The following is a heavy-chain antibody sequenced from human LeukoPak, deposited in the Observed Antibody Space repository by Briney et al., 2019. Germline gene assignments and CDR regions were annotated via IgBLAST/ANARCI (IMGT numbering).Heavy chain of an antibody. CDR2: IYYSGST. D-gene: IGHD2-21*02. CDR3: ARAGQCGGDCYSLDY. V-gene: IGHV4-59*01. Sequence: PSETLSLTCTVSGGSINGYSWTWIRQPPGKGLEWIGYIYYSGSTNYNPSLKSRVTISVDTSKNRFSLKLRSVTAAGTGVYYCARAGQCGGDCYSLDYWGQGNLVTVSS. CDR1: GGSINGYS. J-gene: IGHJ4*02.